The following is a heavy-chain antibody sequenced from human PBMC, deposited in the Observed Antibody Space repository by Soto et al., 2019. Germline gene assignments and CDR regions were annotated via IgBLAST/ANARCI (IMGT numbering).Heavy chain of an antibody. CDR1: GGTFSSYA. CDR3: ARVPSAVAFYYYYGMDV. V-gene: IGHV1-69*12. Sequence: QVQLVQSGAEVKKPGSSVKVSCKASGGTFSSYAISWVRQAPGQGLEWMGGIIPIFGTANYAQKFQGRVTITADESXSXXYMELSSLRSEDTAVYYCARVPSAVAFYYYYGMDVWGQGTMVTVSS. CDR2: IIPIFGTA. J-gene: IGHJ6*02. D-gene: IGHD6-19*01.